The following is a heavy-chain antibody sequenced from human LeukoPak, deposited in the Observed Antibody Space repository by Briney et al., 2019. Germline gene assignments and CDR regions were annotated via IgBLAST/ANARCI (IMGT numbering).Heavy chain of an antibody. D-gene: IGHD1-26*01. V-gene: IGHV4-59*08. J-gene: IGHJ4*02. Sequence: SETLSLTCTVSGGSISSYYWSWIRQPPGKGLEWIGYIYYSGSTNYNPSLKSRITISVDTSKIQFSLKLSSLTAADTAVYYCVRSEWEVYLTADYWGQGTLVTVSS. CDR3: VRSEWEVYLTADY. CDR2: IYYSGST. CDR1: GGSISSYY.